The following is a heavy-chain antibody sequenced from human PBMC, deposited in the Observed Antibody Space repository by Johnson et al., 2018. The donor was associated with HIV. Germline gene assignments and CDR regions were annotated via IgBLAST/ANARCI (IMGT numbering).Heavy chain of an antibody. CDR2: IRYDGSNK. CDR3: AKDRALAAAGWRSDAFDI. V-gene: IGHV3-30*02. CDR1: GFTFSSYG. D-gene: IGHD6-13*01. Sequence: QVQLVESGGGVVQPGRSLRLSCAASGFTFSSYGMHWVRQAPGKGLEWVAFIRYDGSNKYYADSVKGRFTISRDNSKNTLYLQMNRLRAEDTALYCCAKDRALAAAGWRSDAFDIWGQGTMVTVSS. J-gene: IGHJ3*02.